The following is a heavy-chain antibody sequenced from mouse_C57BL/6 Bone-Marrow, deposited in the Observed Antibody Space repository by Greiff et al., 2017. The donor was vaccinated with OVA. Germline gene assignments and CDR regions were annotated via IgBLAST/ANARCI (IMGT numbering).Heavy chain of an antibody. D-gene: IGHD1-1*01. Sequence: DVKLVESGGDLVKPGGSLKLSCAASGFTFSSYGMSWVRQTPDKRLEWVATISSGGSYTYYPDSVKGRFTISRDNAKNTLYLQMSSLKSEDTAMYYCARKTTVVADYWGQGTTLTVSS. J-gene: IGHJ2*01. CDR3: ARKTTVVADY. CDR2: ISSGGSYT. V-gene: IGHV5-6*02. CDR1: GFTFSSYG.